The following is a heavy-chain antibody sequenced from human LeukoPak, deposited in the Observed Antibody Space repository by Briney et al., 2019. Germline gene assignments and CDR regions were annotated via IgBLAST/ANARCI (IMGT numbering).Heavy chain of an antibody. CDR2: IYYSGST. D-gene: IGHD3-10*01. CDR1: GGSISSYY. CDR3: ATLPAHPKRGMVRGVIPYYFDY. V-gene: IGHV4-59*12. J-gene: IGHJ4*02. Sequence: SETLSLTCTVSGGSISSYYWSWIRQPPGKGLEWIGYIYYSGSTNYNPSLKSRVTISVDTSKNQFSLKLSSVTAADTAVYYCATLPAHPKRGMVRGVIPYYFDYWGQGTLVTVSS.